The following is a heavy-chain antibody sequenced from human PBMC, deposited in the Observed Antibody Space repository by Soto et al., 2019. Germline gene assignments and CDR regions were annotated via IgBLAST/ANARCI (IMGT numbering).Heavy chain of an antibody. V-gene: IGHV1-18*01. CDR1: GYTFTSYG. D-gene: IGHD6-19*01. CDR3: ARRSSGWYWSYFDY. J-gene: IGHJ4*02. CDR2: ISAYNGNT. Sequence: QVQLGQSGAEVKKPGASVRVSCKASGYTFTSYGISWVRQAPGQGLEWMGWISAYNGNTNYAQKLLGRVTMTTDTSTSTAYMELRSLRSDDTAVDYCARRSSGWYWSYFDYWGQGTLVTVSS.